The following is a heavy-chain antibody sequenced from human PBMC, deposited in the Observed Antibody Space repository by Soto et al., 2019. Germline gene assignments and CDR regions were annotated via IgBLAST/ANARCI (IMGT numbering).Heavy chain of an antibody. CDR2: INPGDSYT. V-gene: IGHV5-10-1*01. D-gene: IGHD6-19*01. Sequence: EVQLVQSGAEVKKPGESLRISCKGSGYIFANYWITWVRQMPGKGLEWMGRINPGDSYTNYSPSFQGHVTISTDNSISTAYLQWSGLRASDTAIYYCARLVRDTSGWGACDFWGQGTLVSVSS. CDR1: GYIFANYW. CDR3: ARLVRDTSGWGACDF. J-gene: IGHJ4*02.